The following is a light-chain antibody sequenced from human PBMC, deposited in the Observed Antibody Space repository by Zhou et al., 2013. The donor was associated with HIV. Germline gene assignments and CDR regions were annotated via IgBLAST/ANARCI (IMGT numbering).Light chain of an antibody. Sequence: DIQLTQSPSSLSASVGDRVTISCRASESITSHLNWFQQKPGKAPNLLIYKASTLQSGVPSRFSGSGSGTEFTLTISSLQPDDFATYYCQQYNSYSGNFGQGTKLEIK. CDR3: QQYNSYSGN. J-gene: IGKJ2*01. CDR2: KAS. CDR1: ESITSH. V-gene: IGKV1-5*03.